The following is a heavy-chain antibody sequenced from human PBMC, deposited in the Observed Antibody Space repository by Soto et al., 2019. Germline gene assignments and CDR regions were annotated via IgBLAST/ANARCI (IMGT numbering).Heavy chain of an antibody. CDR2: ISGSGGST. CDR3: AKDSNXITMIVVVITTTDYFDY. CDR1: GFTFSSYA. D-gene: IGHD3-22*01. J-gene: IGHJ4*02. V-gene: IGHV3-23*01. Sequence: AGGSLRLSCAASGFTFSSYAMSWVRQAPGKGLEWVSAISGSGGSTYYADSVKGRFTISRDNSKNTLYLQMNSLRAEDTAVYYCAKDSNXITMIVVVITTTDYFDYWGQGTLVTVSS.